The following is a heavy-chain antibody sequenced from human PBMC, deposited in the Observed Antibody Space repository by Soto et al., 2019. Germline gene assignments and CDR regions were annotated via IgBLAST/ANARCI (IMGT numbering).Heavy chain of an antibody. J-gene: IGHJ4*02. V-gene: IGHV1-69*13. CDR2: IIPIFGTA. Sequence: SVKVSCKASGGTFSSYAISWVRQAPGQGLEWMGGIIPIFGTANYAQKFQGRVTITADESTSTAYMELSSLRSEDTAVYYCARDSDYGGNFDYWGQGTLVTVSS. CDR1: GGTFSSYA. CDR3: ARDSDYGGNFDY. D-gene: IGHD4-17*01.